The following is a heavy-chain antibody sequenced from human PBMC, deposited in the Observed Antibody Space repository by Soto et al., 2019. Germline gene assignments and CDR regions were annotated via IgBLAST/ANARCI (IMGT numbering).Heavy chain of an antibody. Sequence: EVQLVESGGGLIQPGGSLRLSCAVSGFTVSNNYMSWVRQAPGKGLEGVSVIYSGGYTAYGDSVKGRFTISRDNSKNTIFPKRNSRGADAPAGFYCGAPAGGGGYWGQGTLVTVSS. V-gene: IGHV3-53*01. CDR2: IYSGGYT. CDR3: GAPAGGGGY. D-gene: IGHD3-10*01. CDR1: GFTVSNNY. J-gene: IGHJ4*02.